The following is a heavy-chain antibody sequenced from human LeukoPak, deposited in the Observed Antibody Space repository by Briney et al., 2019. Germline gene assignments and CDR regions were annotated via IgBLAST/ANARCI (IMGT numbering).Heavy chain of an antibody. CDR2: MNPNSGNT. D-gene: IGHD2-2*01. V-gene: IGHV1-8*01. J-gene: IGHJ6*02. CDR3: ASSTSWLYYYYGMDV. Sequence: VASVKVSCKASGYTFTSYDINWVRQATGQGLEWMGWMNPNSGNTGYAQEFQGRVTMTRNTSISTAYMELSSLRSEDTAVYYCASSTSWLYYYYGMDVWGQGTTVTVSS. CDR1: GYTFTSYD.